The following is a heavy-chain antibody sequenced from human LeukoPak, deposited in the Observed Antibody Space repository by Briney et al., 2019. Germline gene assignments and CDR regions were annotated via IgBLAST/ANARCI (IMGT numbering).Heavy chain of an antibody. CDR3: ARAAIAAARIYYYMDV. D-gene: IGHD6-13*01. Sequence: GGSLRLSCTASGFTFGDYAMTWVRQAPGKGLEWVSFISTSSSYIHNADSVKGRFTISRDNAENSLYLQMNSLRAEDTAVYYCARAAIAAARIYYYMDVWGKGTTVTVSS. J-gene: IGHJ6*03. CDR2: ISTSSSYI. CDR1: GFTFGDYA. V-gene: IGHV3-21*01.